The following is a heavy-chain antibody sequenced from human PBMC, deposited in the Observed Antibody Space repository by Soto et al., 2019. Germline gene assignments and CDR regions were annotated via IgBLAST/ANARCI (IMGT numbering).Heavy chain of an antibody. CDR1: GGNYSGYC. D-gene: IGHD2-2*01. V-gene: IGHV4-34*01. J-gene: IGHJ4*02. Sequence: VDGGNYSGYCWSRIRQHTGKGLEWIGEINHSGSTNYNPSLKSRVTTSVDTSKNQFSLKLSSVTAADTAVYYCARGRHCSSTSCYDYWGQGTLVTGSS. CDR2: INHSGST. CDR3: ARGRHCSSTSCYDY.